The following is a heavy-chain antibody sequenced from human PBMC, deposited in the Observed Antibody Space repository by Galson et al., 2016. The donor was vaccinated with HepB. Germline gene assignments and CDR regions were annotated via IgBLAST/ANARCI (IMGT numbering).Heavy chain of an antibody. D-gene: IGHD7-27*01. V-gene: IGHV3-23*01. CDR2: ISGSGDST. CDR3: AKRRENWGHFDY. Sequence: SLRLSCAASGFTFSSYVMSWVRQAPRKGLQWVSAISGSGDSTFYAGSVKGRFTISRDNSKNTLYLQMDSLRADDTALYYCAKRRENWGHFDYWGQGTLVTVS. J-gene: IGHJ4*02. CDR1: GFTFSSYV.